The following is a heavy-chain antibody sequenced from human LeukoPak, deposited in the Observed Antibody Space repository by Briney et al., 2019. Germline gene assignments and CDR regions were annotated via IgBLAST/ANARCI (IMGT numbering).Heavy chain of an antibody. J-gene: IGHJ5*02. Sequence: SETLSLTCTVSGGSISSSNYYWGWIRQPPGKGLEWIGSIYYSGSTYYNPSLKSRVTISVDTSKNQFSLKLSSVTAADTAVYYCARVVPAAMLFSWPVFDPWGQGTLVTVSS. D-gene: IGHD2-2*01. CDR1: GGSISSSNYY. V-gene: IGHV4-39*07. CDR3: ARVVPAAMLFSWPVFDP. CDR2: IYYSGST.